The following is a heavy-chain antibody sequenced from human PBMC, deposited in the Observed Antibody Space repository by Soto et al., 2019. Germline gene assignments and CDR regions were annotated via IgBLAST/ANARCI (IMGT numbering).Heavy chain of an antibody. V-gene: IGHV3-53*01. CDR3: AGLGAFEI. J-gene: IGHJ3*02. CDR1: GFTVSSNY. Sequence: EVQLVESGGGLIQPGGSLRLSCAASGFTVSSNYMSWVRQAPGKGLEWVSVIYSGGSTYYVDSVKGRFSISRDNHKNTRYLQMNSLGAEHAAVYYCAGLGAFEIWGQGTMVTVS. CDR2: IYSGGST. D-gene: IGHD3-3*01.